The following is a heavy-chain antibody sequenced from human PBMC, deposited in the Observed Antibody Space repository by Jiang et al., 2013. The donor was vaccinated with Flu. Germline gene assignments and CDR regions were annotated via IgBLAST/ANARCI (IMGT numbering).Heavy chain of an antibody. J-gene: IGHJ4*02. CDR2: TTASGIST. CDR1: GFTFSNYG. D-gene: IGHD6-19*01. CDR3: AKDRSSSIPVAGDLDY. V-gene: IGHV3-23*01. Sequence: GSLRLSCAASGFTFSNYGMSWVRQAPGKGLEWVSSTTASGISTYYAGSVKGRFTISRDNSKNTVYLQMNSLRAEDTAVYYCAKDRSSSIPVAGDLDYWGQGTLVTVSS.